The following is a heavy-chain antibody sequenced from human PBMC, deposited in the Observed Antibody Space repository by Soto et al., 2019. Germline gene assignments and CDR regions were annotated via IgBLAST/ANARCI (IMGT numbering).Heavy chain of an antibody. CDR2: IYYSGST. V-gene: IGHV4-31*03. D-gene: IGHD3-22*01. J-gene: IGHJ6*02. CDR3: ARDKGYYDSSGQKDYYYYGMDV. Sequence: QVQLQESGPGLMKPSQTLSLTCTVSGGSISSGGYYWSWIRQHPGKGLEWIGYIYYSGSTYYNPSLKSRVTISVDTSKNQFSLKLSSVTAADTAVYYCARDKGYYDSSGQKDYYYYGMDVWGQGTTVTVSS. CDR1: GGSISSGGYY.